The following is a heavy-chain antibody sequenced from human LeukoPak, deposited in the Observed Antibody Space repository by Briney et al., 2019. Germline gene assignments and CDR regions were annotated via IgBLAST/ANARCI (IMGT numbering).Heavy chain of an antibody. CDR3: ARESSHRGSGLFYYYYMDV. CDR2: IIPIFGTA. V-gene: IGHV1-69*01. CDR1: GGTFSSYA. Sequence: ASVKVSCKASGGTFSSYAISWVRQAPGQGLEWMGGIIPIFGTANYAQKFQGRVTITADESTSTAYMELSSLRSEDTAVYYCARESSHRGSGLFYYYYMDVWGKGTTATVSS. D-gene: IGHD3-10*01. J-gene: IGHJ6*03.